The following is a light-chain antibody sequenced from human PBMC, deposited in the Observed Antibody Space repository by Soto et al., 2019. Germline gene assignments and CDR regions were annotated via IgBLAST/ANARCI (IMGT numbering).Light chain of an antibody. J-gene: IGKJ1*01. CDR1: QTISSW. CDR3: QHYDSYSEA. CDR2: KAS. Sequence: IENSHHDPPPSVAIGERVTITCRASQTISSWLAWYQQEPGKAPKLLIYKASTLKSWVPSRFSGSGSRTEFTLTISSLQPDDFATYYGQHYDSYSEAFGQGTKVDI. V-gene: IGKV1-5*03.